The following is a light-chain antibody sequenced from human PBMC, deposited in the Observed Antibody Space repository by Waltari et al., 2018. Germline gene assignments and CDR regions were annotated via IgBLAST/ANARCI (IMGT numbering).Light chain of an antibody. CDR2: DAS. V-gene: IGKV3-11*01. J-gene: IGKJ5*01. CDR1: ESVSSY. Sequence: EIELTQSPATLSLSPGERATLSCRANESVSSYLAWYQQKPGQAPRLLIYDASNRAAGIPARFSGSEYGTDFTLTISSLEPEDFAIYYCQQRTNWVTTFGQGTRLDIK. CDR3: QQRTNWVTT.